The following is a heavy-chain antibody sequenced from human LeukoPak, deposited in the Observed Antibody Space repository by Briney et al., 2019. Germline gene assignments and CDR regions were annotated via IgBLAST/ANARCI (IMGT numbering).Heavy chain of an antibody. CDR1: GYTFTNYG. J-gene: IGHJ3*02. Sequence: GASVKVSRKASGYTFTNYGISWVRQAPGQGLEWMGWISAYNGNTNHAQNLQDRVSMTTDTSTTTAYMELRSLRSDDTAVYYCARGGFGDEAFDIWGQGTMVTVSS. V-gene: IGHV1-18*01. CDR2: ISAYNGNT. D-gene: IGHD2-21*01. CDR3: ARGGFGDEAFDI.